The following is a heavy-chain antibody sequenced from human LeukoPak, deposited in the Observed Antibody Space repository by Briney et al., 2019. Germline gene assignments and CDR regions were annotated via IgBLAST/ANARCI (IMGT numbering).Heavy chain of an antibody. Sequence: PSETLSLTCTVSGGSISSGGYYWSWIRQHPGKGLEWIGYIYYSGSTYYNPSLKSRVTISVDTSKNQFSLKLSSVTAADTAVYYCASGLIDSSGYYYPGGVWGQGTMVTVSS. D-gene: IGHD3-22*01. V-gene: IGHV4-31*03. CDR1: GGSISSGGYY. CDR2: IYYSGST. CDR3: ASGLIDSSGYYYPGGV. J-gene: IGHJ3*01.